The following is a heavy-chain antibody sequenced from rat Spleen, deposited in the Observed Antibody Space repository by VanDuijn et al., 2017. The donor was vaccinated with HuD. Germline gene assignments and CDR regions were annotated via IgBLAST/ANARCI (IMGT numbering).Heavy chain of an antibody. J-gene: IGHJ2*01. Sequence: EVQLVESGGGLVQPGRSLKLSCAASGFTFSTFPMAWVRQAPTMGLEWVATISYDGSDTYYRDSVKGRFTLSRDNAKSTLYLQMNSLRSEDTATYYCTRPPYNNHFDYWGQGVMVTVSS. CDR1: GFTFSTFP. V-gene: IGHV5-29*01. D-gene: IGHD1-10*01. CDR3: TRPPYNNHFDY. CDR2: ISYDGSDT.